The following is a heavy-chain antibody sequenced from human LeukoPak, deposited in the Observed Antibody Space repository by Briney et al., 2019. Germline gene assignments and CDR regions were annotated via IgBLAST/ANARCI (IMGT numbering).Heavy chain of an antibody. CDR2: INPQGGGT. V-gene: IGHV1-2*04. CDR3: ANQGDSSGYYYVFFDY. CDR1: GYTFTGYT. Sequence: ASVKVSCKASGYTFTGYTLHWVRQAPGQGLEWLGWINPQGGGTKIAQNFQGWVAMTRDTSISTVFLEFRILRSDDTAVYYCANQGDSSGYYYVFFDYWGQGTLVTVSS. J-gene: IGHJ4*02. D-gene: IGHD3-22*01.